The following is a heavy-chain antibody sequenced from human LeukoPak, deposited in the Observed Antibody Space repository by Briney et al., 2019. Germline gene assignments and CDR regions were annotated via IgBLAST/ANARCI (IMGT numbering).Heavy chain of an antibody. J-gene: IGHJ4*02. CDR1: GGSISSYY. D-gene: IGHD3-10*01. V-gene: IGHV4-59*08. CDR3: ARLTSGTHPNFDY. CDR2: VFYGGSI. Sequence: SETLSLTCTVSGGSISSYYWGWIRQPPRKGLEWIGYVFYGGSINYNPSLKSRVTISIDASKNQFSLKLSSVTAADTAVYYCARLTSGTHPNFDYWGQGTLVTVSS.